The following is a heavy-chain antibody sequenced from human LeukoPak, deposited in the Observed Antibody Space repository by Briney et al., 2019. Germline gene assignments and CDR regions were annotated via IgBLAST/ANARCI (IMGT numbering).Heavy chain of an antibody. J-gene: IGHJ4*02. CDR1: GGSISTYY. V-gene: IGHV4-59*01. CDR3: ARGGGYASPIGY. CDR2: IYHSGST. D-gene: IGHD5-12*01. Sequence: SETLSLTCTLSGGSISTYYLSWIRQPPGKGLEWIGYIYHSGSTNYNPSLKSRVTISVDTSKSKSSLKLSSVTAADTAVYYCARGGGYASPIGYWGQGALVTVSS.